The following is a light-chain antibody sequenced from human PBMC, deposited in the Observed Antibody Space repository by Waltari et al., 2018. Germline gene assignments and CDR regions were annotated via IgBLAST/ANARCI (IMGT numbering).Light chain of an antibody. J-gene: IGLJ2*01. CDR1: RSNIGSNT. Sequence: QSVLTQPPSASGAPGHRVTSPCSGTRSNIGSNTVNWYQQPPGTAPKLPIYSNNQRPAGVPDRFSGSKSGTSASLAISGLQSEDEADYYCAAWDDSLNGQVVFGGGTKLTVL. CDR3: AAWDDSLNGQVV. CDR2: SNN. V-gene: IGLV1-44*01.